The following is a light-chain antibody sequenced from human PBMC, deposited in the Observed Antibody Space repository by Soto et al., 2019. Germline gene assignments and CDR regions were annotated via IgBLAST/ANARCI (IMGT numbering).Light chain of an antibody. Sequence: QSVLTQPPSASGTPGQRVTFSCSGSSSNIGGNYVYWYQQVPGTAPKLLMYRSDQRPSGVPDRFSGSKSGTSASLAITGLRSADEADYYCASWDDSLSAVVFGGGTKLTVL. CDR1: SSNIGGNY. CDR2: RSD. V-gene: IGLV1-47*01. J-gene: IGLJ3*02. CDR3: ASWDDSLSAVV.